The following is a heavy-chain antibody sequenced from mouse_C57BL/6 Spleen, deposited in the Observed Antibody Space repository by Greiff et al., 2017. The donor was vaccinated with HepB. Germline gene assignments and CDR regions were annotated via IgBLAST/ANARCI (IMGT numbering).Heavy chain of an antibody. Sequence: QVQLQQPGAELVKPGASVKLSCKASGYTFTSYWMQWVKQRPGQGLEWIGEIDPSDSYTNYNQKFKGKATLTVDTSSSTADMKLSILTSEDSAVYYGARKAYGSSDAMDYSGQGTSVTVSS. V-gene: IGHV1-50*01. CDR1: GYTFTSYW. CDR2: IDPSDSYT. J-gene: IGHJ4*01. D-gene: IGHD1-1*01. CDR3: ARKAYGSSDAMDY.